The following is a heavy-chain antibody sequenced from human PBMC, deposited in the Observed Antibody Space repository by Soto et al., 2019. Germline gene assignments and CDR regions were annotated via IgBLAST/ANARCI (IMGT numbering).Heavy chain of an antibody. D-gene: IGHD3-22*01. CDR1: GGSISSGGYY. CDR3: AREQIAKRNEYYYYYGMDV. V-gene: IGHV4-31*03. CDR2: IYYSGST. J-gene: IGHJ6*02. Sequence: QVQLQESGPGLVKPSQTLSLTCTVSGGSISSGGYYWSWIRQHPGKGLEWIGYIYYSGSTYYNPSLKSRVTISVDTSKNQFSLKLSSVTAADTAVYYCAREQIAKRNEYYYYYGMDVWGQGTTVTVSS.